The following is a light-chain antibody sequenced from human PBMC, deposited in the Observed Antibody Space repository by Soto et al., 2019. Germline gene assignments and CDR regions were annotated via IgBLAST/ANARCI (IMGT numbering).Light chain of an antibody. J-gene: IGLJ3*02. CDR3: TSFTTTNIWV. CDR2: EVS. Sequence: SVLTQPASVSGSPGQSITISCTGTSSDIGVYNYVSWYQQHPGKAPKLVICEVSNRPSGVSSRFSGSKSGNTASLTISGLRAEDEADYYCTSFTTTNIWVFGGGTKLTVL. V-gene: IGLV2-14*01. CDR1: SSDIGVYNY.